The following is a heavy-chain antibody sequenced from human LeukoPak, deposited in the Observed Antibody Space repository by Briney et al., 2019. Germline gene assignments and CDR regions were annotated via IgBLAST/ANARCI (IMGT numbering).Heavy chain of an antibody. J-gene: IGHJ3*02. CDR2: IYYSGST. Sequence: PSQTLSLTCTVSGGSISSGGYYWSWISQHPGKGLEWIGYIYYSGSTYYNPSLKSRVTISVDTSKNQFSLKLSSVTAADTAVYYCARDPFGGGNSPGAFDIWGQGTMVTVSS. CDR3: ARDPFGGGNSPGAFDI. D-gene: IGHD4-23*01. V-gene: IGHV4-31*03. CDR1: GGSISSGGYY.